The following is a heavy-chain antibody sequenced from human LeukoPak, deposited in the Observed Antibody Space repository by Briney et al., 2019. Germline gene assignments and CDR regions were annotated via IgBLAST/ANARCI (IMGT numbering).Heavy chain of an antibody. J-gene: IGHJ4*02. V-gene: IGHV3-30*02. CDR1: GFTFSSYG. D-gene: IGHD3-3*01. CDR3: AKDSSGTTIFGVVDDY. CDR2: IQYDGSNK. Sequence: GGSLRLSCAASGFTFSSYGMHWVRQAPGKGLEWVAFIQYDGSNKYYADSVKGRFTISRDNSKKTLYLQMNSLRAEDTAVYYCAKDSSGTTIFGVVDDYWGQGTLVTVSS.